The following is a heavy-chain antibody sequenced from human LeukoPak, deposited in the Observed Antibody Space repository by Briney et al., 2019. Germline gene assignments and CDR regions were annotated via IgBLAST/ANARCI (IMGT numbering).Heavy chain of an antibody. CDR1: GFTFSDYS. CDR2: IRSSGNTI. Sequence: SGGSLRLSCAASGFTFSDYSMSWIRQAPGKGLEWVSYIRSSGNTIYYADSVKGRFSISRDNSESTLFLQMNSLTTDDTSVYFCAKYAYNWNAPDGFDMWGQGTMVIVSS. J-gene: IGHJ3*02. D-gene: IGHD1-1*01. CDR3: AKYAYNWNAPDGFDM. V-gene: IGHV3-11*04.